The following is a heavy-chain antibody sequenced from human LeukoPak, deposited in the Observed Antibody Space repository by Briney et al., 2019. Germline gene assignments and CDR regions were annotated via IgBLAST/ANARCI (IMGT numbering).Heavy chain of an antibody. CDR1: GYTFTSYD. J-gene: IGHJ4*02. Sequence: ASVKVSCKASGYTFTSYDINWVRQATGQGLEWMGWMNPNSGNTGYAQKFQGRVTMTRNTSISTAYMELSSLRSADAAVYYCARGSLLYGSNSGVDYWVQGTLVTVSS. V-gene: IGHV1-8*01. CDR2: MNPNSGNT. D-gene: IGHD4-23*01. CDR3: ARGSLLYGSNSGVDY.